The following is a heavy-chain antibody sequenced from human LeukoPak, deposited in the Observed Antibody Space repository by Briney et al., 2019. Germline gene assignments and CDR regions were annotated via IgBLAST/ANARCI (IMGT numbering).Heavy chain of an antibody. D-gene: IGHD3-3*01. J-gene: IGHJ4*02. V-gene: IGHV3-21*01. CDR2: ISSSSSYI. CDR1: GFTFSSYS. CDR3: ARDLREVGTIFGVAPDY. Sequence: PGGSLRLSCAASGFTFSSYSMNWVRQAPGKGLEWVSSISSSSSYIYYADSVKGRFTISRDNAKNSLYLQMYSLRAEDTAVYYCARDLREVGTIFGVAPDYWGQGTLVTVSS.